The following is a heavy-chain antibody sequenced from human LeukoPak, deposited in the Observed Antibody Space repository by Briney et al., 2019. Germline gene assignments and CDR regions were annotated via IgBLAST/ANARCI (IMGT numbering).Heavy chain of an antibody. CDR1: GYTFTSYD. Sequence: GASVKVSCKASGYTFTSYDINWVRQATGQGLEWMGWMNPNSGNTGYAQKFQGRVTITRSTSISTAYMELSSLRSEDTAVYYCARGSCSSTSCYTNYYYYYMDVWGKGTTVTVSS. J-gene: IGHJ6*03. CDR2: MNPNSGNT. V-gene: IGHV1-8*03. CDR3: ARGSCSSTSCYTNYYYYYMDV. D-gene: IGHD2-2*02.